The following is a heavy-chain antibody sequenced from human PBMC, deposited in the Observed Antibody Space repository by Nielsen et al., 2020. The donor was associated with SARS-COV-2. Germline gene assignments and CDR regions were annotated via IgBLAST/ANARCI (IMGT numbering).Heavy chain of an antibody. CDR3: ACQYSSSSY. CDR2: IYYSGST. J-gene: IGHJ4*02. CDR1: GGSISSSSYY. D-gene: IGHD6-6*01. V-gene: IGHV4-39*07. Sequence: SETLSLTCTVSGGSISSSSYYWGWIRQPPGKGLEWIGSIYYSGSTYYNPSLKSRVTISVDTSKNQFSLKLSSVTAADTAVYYCACQYSSSSYWGQGTLVTVSS.